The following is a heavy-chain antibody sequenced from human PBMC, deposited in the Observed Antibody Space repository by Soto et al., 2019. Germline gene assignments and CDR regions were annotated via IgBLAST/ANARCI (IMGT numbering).Heavy chain of an antibody. CDR2: ISGSGGST. J-gene: IGHJ3*02. D-gene: IGHD3-10*01. CDR1: GFTLSSYS. CDR3: ASERTYYYGSGSHAAFDI. Sequence: GGALRISCAASGFTLSSYSMSWVRPAPGKGVEWVSAISGSGGSTYYADSVKGRFTISRDNSKNTLYLQMNSLRAEDTAVYYCASERTYYYGSGSHAAFDIWGQGTMVTGSS. V-gene: IGHV3-23*01.